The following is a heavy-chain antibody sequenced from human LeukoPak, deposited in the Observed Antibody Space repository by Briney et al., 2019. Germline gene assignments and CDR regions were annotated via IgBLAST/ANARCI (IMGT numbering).Heavy chain of an antibody. J-gene: IGHJ4*02. CDR3: ARDGGSYEDY. Sequence: GGSLRLSCADSGFTFRSYWMHWDRQAPGKGLVWVSRINSDGSSTSYGDSVKGRFTISRDNAKNTLYLQMNSLRAEDTAVYYCARDGGSYEDYWGQGTLVTVSS. V-gene: IGHV3-74*01. CDR2: INSDGSST. D-gene: IGHD1-26*01. CDR1: GFTFRSYW.